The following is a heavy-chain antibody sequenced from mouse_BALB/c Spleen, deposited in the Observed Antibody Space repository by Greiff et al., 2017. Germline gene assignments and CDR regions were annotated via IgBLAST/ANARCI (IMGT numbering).Heavy chain of an antibody. V-gene: IGHV1-18*01. CDR1: GYTFTDYN. J-gene: IGHJ1*01. Sequence: VQLQQSGAELAKPGASVKMSCKASGYTFTDYNMDWVKQSHGKSLEWIGDINPNNGGTIYNQKFKGKATLTVDKSSSTAYMELRSLTSEDTAVYYCARPGPTYWYFDVWGAGTTVTVSS. CDR3: ARPGPTYWYFDV. CDR2: INPNNGGT.